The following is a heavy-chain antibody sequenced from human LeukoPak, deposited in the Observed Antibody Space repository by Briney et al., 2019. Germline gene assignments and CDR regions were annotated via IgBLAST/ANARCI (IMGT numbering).Heavy chain of an antibody. CDR2: INPNSGGT. V-gene: IGHV1-2*02. Sequence: GASVKVSCKASGYTFTGYYMHWVRQAPGQGLEWMGWINPNSGGTNYAQKFQGRVTMTRDTSISTAYMELSRLRSDDTAVYYCAREWYSSSYNWFDPWGQGTLVTVSS. CDR1: GYTFTGYY. J-gene: IGHJ5*02. D-gene: IGHD6-6*01. CDR3: AREWYSSSYNWFDP.